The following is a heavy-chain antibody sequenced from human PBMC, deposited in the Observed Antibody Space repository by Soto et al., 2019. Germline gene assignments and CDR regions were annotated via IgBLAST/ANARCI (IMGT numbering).Heavy chain of an antibody. CDR3: ARDAMLWFGESHPYYYGMDV. V-gene: IGHV3-33*01. CDR1: GFTFSSYG. Sequence: QVQLVESGGGVVQPGRSLRLSCAASGFTFSSYGMHWVRQAPGKGLEWVAVIWYDGSNKYYADSVKGRFTISRDNSKNTLYLQMNSLRAEDTAVYYCARDAMLWFGESHPYYYGMDVWGQGTTVTVSS. CDR2: IWYDGSNK. D-gene: IGHD3-10*01. J-gene: IGHJ6*02.